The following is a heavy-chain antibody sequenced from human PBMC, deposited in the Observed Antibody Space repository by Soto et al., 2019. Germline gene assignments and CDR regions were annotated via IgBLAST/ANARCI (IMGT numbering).Heavy chain of an antibody. CDR1: GYIFKNYA. Sequence: QVQLVQSGAEVKETGSSVKVCCKSSGYIFKNYAVTWLRQAPGQGLEWMGGIIPVFGTPDYSQKFRGRVTITADESTSTVYMALRSLTSEDTAVYYCARHLYDYVWGSYRHWGQGTLVTVSS. J-gene: IGHJ4*02. CDR3: ARHLYDYVWGSYRH. CDR2: IIPVFGTP. D-gene: IGHD3-16*02. V-gene: IGHV1-69*01.